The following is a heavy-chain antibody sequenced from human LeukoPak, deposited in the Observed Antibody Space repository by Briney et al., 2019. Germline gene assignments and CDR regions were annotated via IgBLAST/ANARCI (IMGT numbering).Heavy chain of an antibody. CDR3: AKGRGYCSGGSCYSGFDY. Sequence: GGSLRLSCAASGFTFSSYSMNWVRQAPGKGLEWVSTITGSGGTTYYADSVKGRFTISRDNSKNTLYLQMNSLRAEDTAVYYCAKGRGYCSGGSCYSGFDYWGQGTLVTVSS. CDR1: GFTFSSYS. V-gene: IGHV3-23*01. CDR2: ITGSGGTT. J-gene: IGHJ4*02. D-gene: IGHD2-15*01.